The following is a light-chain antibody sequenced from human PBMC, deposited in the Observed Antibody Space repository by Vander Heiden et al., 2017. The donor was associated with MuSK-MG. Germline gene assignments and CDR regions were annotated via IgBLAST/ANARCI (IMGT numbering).Light chain of an antibody. J-gene: IGLJ2*01. Sequence: SYELTPPPSVSVSPGQTARITCSGDALPNQYAYWYQQKPGQAPVLVIYKDTERPSGIPVRFSGSSSGTTVTLTIRGVQAEDEADYYCQAADTSGVLFGGGTKLTVL. CDR1: ALPNQY. V-gene: IGLV3-25*03. CDR2: KDT. CDR3: QAADTSGVL.